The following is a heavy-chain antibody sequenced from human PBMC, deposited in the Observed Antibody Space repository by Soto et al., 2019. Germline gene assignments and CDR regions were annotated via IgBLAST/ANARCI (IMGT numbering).Heavy chain of an antibody. CDR3: ARQQYYYDSSGYYNGAFDI. Sequence: GESLKISCKGSGYSFTSYWIGWVRQMPGKGLEWMGIIYPGDSDTRYSPSFQGQVTISADKSISTAYLQWSSLKASDTAMYYCARQQYYYDSSGYYNGAFDIWGQGTMVPVSS. CDR2: IYPGDSDT. J-gene: IGHJ3*02. CDR1: GYSFTSYW. D-gene: IGHD3-22*01. V-gene: IGHV5-51*01.